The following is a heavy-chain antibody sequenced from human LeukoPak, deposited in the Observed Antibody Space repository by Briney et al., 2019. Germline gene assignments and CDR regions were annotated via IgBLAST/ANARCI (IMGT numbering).Heavy chain of an antibody. CDR1: GYTFTSYY. D-gene: IGHD3-22*01. Sequence: ASVKVSCKASGYTFTSYYMHWVRQAPGQGLEWMGIINPSGGSTSYAQKFQGRVTMTRDTSTSTVYMELSSLRSEDTAVYYCAREYYYDSSRVKDAFDIWGQGTMVTVSS. V-gene: IGHV1-46*01. CDR3: AREYYYDSSRVKDAFDI. J-gene: IGHJ3*02. CDR2: INPSGGST.